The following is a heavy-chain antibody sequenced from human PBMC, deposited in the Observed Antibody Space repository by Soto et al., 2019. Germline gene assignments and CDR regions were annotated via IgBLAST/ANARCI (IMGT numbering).Heavy chain of an antibody. CDR3: ASHDYAHYGIDV. V-gene: IGHV4-30-4*01. CDR2: SYYSGST. D-gene: IGHD4-17*01. J-gene: IGHJ6*02. Sequence: QVQLQESGPGLVKPSQTLSLTCTVSGGSISSGDYYWSWIRQPPGKGLEWIGYSYYSGSTYYHPYLTRRVTISVDTSKNQFSLKLSSVTAADTAVYYCASHDYAHYGIDVWGQGTTVTVSS. CDR1: GGSISSGDYY.